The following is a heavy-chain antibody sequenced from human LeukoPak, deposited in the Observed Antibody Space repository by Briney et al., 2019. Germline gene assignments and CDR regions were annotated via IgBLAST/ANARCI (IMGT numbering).Heavy chain of an antibody. CDR2: ISWNSGSI. CDR1: GFTFDDYA. Sequence: GGSLRLSCAASGFTFDDYAMHWVRQAPGKGLEWVSGISWNSGSIGYADSVKGRFTISRDNTKNSLYLQMNSLRAEDTALYYCAKAFKWIQLWRPFDYWGQGTLVTVSS. D-gene: IGHD5-18*01. CDR3: AKAFKWIQLWRPFDY. J-gene: IGHJ4*02. V-gene: IGHV3-9*01.